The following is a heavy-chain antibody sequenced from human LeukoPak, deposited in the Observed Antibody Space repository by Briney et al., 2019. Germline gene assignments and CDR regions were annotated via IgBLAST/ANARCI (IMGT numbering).Heavy chain of an antibody. Sequence: GGSLRLSCAASGFTFSSYAMSWVRQAPGKGLEWVSAISGSGGSTYYADSVKGRFTISRDNSKNTLHLQMNSLRAEDTAVYYCAKDDVVTVDAPPEYWGQGTLVTVSS. J-gene: IGHJ4*02. CDR2: ISGSGGST. CDR3: AKDDVVTVDAPPEY. D-gene: IGHD2-15*01. V-gene: IGHV3-23*01. CDR1: GFTFSSYA.